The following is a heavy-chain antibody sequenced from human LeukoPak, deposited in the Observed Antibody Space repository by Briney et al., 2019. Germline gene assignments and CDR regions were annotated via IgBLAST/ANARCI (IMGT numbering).Heavy chain of an antibody. J-gene: IGHJ4*02. V-gene: IGHV3-21*01. Sequence: PGGSLRLSCAASGFTFSGYDMNWVRQAPGKGLEWVSSISGSSSYIYYADSMKGRFTISRDNGKNSLYLQMNSLRAEDTAEYFCARDSRAVAADFDYWGQGTLVTVSS. CDR3: ARDSRAVAADFDY. CDR1: GFTFSGYD. D-gene: IGHD6-19*01. CDR2: ISGSSSYI.